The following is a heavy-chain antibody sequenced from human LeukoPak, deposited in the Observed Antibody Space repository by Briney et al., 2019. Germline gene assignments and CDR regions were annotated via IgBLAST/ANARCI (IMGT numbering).Heavy chain of an antibody. CDR3: ARDDYGNGFDY. J-gene: IGHJ4*02. D-gene: IGHD4/OR15-4a*01. CDR1: GFTFSSYA. CDR2: ISGSGGAT. Sequence: GGSLRLSCAASGFTFSSYAMSWVRQAPGKGLEWVSAISGSGGATYYADSVEGRFTISRDNSKNTLILQMNSQRAEDTALYYCARDDYGNGFDYWGQGTLVTVSS. V-gene: IGHV3-23*01.